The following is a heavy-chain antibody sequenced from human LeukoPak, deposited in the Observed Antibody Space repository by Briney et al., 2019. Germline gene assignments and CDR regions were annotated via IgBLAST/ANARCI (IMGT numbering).Heavy chain of an antibody. CDR2: ISGSGGST. CDR1: GFTFSTYG. J-gene: IGHJ6*03. D-gene: IGHD3-9*01. Sequence: GGTLRLSCAASGFTFSTYGMSWVRQAPGKGLEWVSAISGSGGSTYYADSVKGRFTISRDNSKNTLYLQMNSLRAEDTAVYYCAKDGGEYYDILTGYYPRLYYMDVWGKGTTVTISS. V-gene: IGHV3-23*01. CDR3: AKDGGEYYDILTGYYPRLYYMDV.